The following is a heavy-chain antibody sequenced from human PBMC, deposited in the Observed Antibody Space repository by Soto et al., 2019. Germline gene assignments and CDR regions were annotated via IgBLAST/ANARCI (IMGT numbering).Heavy chain of an antibody. D-gene: IGHD3-10*01. V-gene: IGHV3-30*18. CDR1: GFTFSSYG. CDR3: AKGTGDY. J-gene: IGHJ4*02. Sequence: QVQLVESGGGVVQPGRSLRLSCAASGFTFSSYGMHWVRQAPGKGLEWVAVISYAGSNKYYAESVKGRFTISRDNSKNTLYLHMNSLRAEDTAVYYCAKGTGDYCGQGTLVTVSS. CDR2: ISYAGSNK.